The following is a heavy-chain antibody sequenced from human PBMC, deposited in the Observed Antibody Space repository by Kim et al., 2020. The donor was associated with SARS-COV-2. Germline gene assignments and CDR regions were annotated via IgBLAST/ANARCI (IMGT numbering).Heavy chain of an antibody. J-gene: IGHJ6*02. V-gene: IGHV3-21*01. CDR1: GFTFSSYS. CDR2: ISSSSSYI. D-gene: IGHD2-2*01. CDR3: ARSRCSSTSCRRGYYYYGMDV. Sequence: GGSLRLSCAASGFTFSSYSMNWVRQAPGKGLEWVSSISSSSSYIYYADSVKGRFTISRDNAKNSLYLQMNSLRAEDTAVYYCARSRCSSTSCRRGYYYYGMDVWGQGTTVTVSS.